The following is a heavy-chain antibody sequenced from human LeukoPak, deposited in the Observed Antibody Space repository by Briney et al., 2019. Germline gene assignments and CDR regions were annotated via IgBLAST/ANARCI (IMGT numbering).Heavy chain of an antibody. D-gene: IGHD3-22*01. CDR2: IYYSGST. V-gene: IGHV4-39*07. CDR3: ARWGYYDSSGGRAFDI. J-gene: IGHJ3*02. CDR1: GGSISSSSYY. Sequence: PSQTLSLTCTVSGGSISSSSYYWGWIRQPPGKGLEWIGSIYYSGSTYYNPSLKSRVTISVDTSKNQFSLKLSSVTAADTAVYYCARWGYYDSSGGRAFDIWGQGTMVTVSS.